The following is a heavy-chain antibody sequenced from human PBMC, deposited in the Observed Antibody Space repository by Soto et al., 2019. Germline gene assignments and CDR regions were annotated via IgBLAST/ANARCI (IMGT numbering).Heavy chain of an antibody. D-gene: IGHD2-15*01. CDR1: GGSISTYY. Sequence: PSETLSLTCTVSGGSISTYYWTWIRQPPGKGLEWIGYVHYSGTTNYNPSLKSRVTMSVDTSKNQFSLKLRSVTAADTAVYYCARRKLLGPWGQGTLVTVSS. CDR2: VHYSGTT. J-gene: IGHJ1*01. V-gene: IGHV4-59*01. CDR3: ARRKLLGP.